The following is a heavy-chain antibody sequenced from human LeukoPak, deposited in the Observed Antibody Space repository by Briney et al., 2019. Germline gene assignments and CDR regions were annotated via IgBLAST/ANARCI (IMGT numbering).Heavy chain of an antibody. CDR1: GGTFSSYA. CDR2: IIPIFGTA. Sequence: ASVKVSCKASGGTFSSYAISWVRQAPGQGLEWMGGIIPIFGTANYAQKFQGRVTITADKSTSTAYMELSSLRSGDTAVYYCARGACSGGSCYSGAPFDYWGQGTLVTVSS. V-gene: IGHV1-69*06. CDR3: ARGACSGGSCYSGAPFDY. J-gene: IGHJ4*02. D-gene: IGHD2-15*01.